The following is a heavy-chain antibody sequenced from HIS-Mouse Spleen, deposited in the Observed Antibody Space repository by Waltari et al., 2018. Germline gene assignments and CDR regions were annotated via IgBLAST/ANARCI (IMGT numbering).Heavy chain of an antibody. J-gene: IGHJ4*02. Sequence: EVQLVESGGGLVKPGGSLRLSCAASGFTFSSYSMNWVRQAPGRGLEWVSSISSSSSYIYYADSVKGRLTISRDNAKNSLYLQMNSLRAEDTAVYYCARIAAAGTFDYWGQGTLVTVSS. CDR3: ARIAAAGTFDY. CDR2: ISSSSSYI. D-gene: IGHD6-13*01. CDR1: GFTFSSYS. V-gene: IGHV3-21*01.